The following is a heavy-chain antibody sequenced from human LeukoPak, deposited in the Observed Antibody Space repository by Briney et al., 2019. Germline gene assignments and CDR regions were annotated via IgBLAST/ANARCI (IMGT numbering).Heavy chain of an antibody. CDR3: ARDRRSYGDYAALDI. D-gene: IGHD4-17*01. J-gene: IGHJ3*02. CDR2: IYHSGST. CDR1: GYSISSGYY. Sequence: PSETLSLTCAVSGYSISSGYYWGWIRQPPGKGLEWIGSIYHSGSTYYNPSLKGRVTISVDTSKYQFSLKLSSVTAADTAVYYCARDRRSYGDYAALDIWGQGTMVTVSS. V-gene: IGHV4-38-2*02.